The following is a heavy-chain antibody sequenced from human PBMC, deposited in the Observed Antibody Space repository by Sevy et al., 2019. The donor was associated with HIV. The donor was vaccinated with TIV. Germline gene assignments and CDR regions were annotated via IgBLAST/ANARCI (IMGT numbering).Heavy chain of an antibody. V-gene: IGHV3-21*01. CDR2: ISFSSNYI. J-gene: IGHJ3*02. CDR3: ARDETWDAFDI. Sequence: GGSLRLSCAASGFTFSSSSMNWVRQAPGKGLEWVSSISFSSNYIYYADSVKGRFTISRDNAKNSLFLQMNSRRAEDTAVYYCARDETWDAFDIWGQGTMVTVSS. CDR1: GFTFSSSS.